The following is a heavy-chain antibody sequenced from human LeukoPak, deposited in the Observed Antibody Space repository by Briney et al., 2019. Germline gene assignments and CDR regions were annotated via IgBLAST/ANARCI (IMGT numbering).Heavy chain of an antibody. CDR1: GGSISSGSYY. Sequence: SQTLSLTCTVSGGSISSGSYYWSWIRQPGGKGLEWIGRIYTSVSTNYNPSLKSRVTISVDTSKNQFSLKLSSVTAADTAVYYCARSPPYYYYYMDVWGKGTTVTVSS. CDR3: ARSPPYYYYYMDV. V-gene: IGHV4-61*02. J-gene: IGHJ6*03. CDR2: IYTSVST.